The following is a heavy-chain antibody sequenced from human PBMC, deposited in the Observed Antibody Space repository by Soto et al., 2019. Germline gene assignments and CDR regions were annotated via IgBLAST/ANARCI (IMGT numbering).Heavy chain of an antibody. J-gene: IGHJ6*02. Sequence: WVSLRLSCAASGFTVSSNCMSWVRQAPGKGLEWVSVIYSGGSTYYADSVKGRFTISRDNSKNTLYLQMNSLRAEDTAVYYRARETMVRGVIADYYYGMDVWGQGTTVTVSS. CDR2: IYSGGST. CDR1: GFTVSSNC. CDR3: ARETMVRGVIADYYYGMDV. D-gene: IGHD3-10*01. V-gene: IGHV3-53*01.